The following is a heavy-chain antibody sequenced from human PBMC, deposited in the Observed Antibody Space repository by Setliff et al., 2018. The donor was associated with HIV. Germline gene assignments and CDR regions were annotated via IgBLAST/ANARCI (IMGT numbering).Heavy chain of an antibody. CDR1: GYTFTTYD. D-gene: IGHD4-17*01. Sequence: ASVKVSCKASGYTFTTYDITWVRQAPGQGLEWLGWISPYNGHTNFAQKFQGRVTMTTDTATSTAYMEVRSLRSADTAVYYCARTDYGGNSGGNYFDYWGQGSLVTVAS. CDR3: ARTDYGGNSGGNYFDY. V-gene: IGHV1-18*01. CDR2: ISPYNGHT. J-gene: IGHJ4*02.